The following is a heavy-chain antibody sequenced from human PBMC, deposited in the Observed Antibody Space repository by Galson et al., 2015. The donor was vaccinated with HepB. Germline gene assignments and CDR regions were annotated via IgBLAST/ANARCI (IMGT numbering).Heavy chain of an antibody. CDR2: TYYRSKWYN. J-gene: IGHJ4*02. CDR1: GDSVSNNSAA. CDR3: GRTSGSYFPFNY. Sequence: CAISGDSVSNNSAAWNWIRQSPSRGLEWLGRTYYRSKWYNDYGISIKSRITINPDTSKNQFSLQLNSVTPEDTAVYYCGRTSGSYFPFNYWGQGTLVTVSP. D-gene: IGHD1-26*01. V-gene: IGHV6-1*01.